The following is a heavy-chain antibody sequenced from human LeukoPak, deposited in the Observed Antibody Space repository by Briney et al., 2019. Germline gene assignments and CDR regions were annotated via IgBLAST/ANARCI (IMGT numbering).Heavy chain of an antibody. CDR3: ARVRDTAMVTGAFDI. D-gene: IGHD5-18*01. J-gene: IGHJ3*02. CDR2: IIPILGIA. Sequence: SVKVSCKASGGTFSSYAISWVRQAPGQGLEWMGRIIPILGIANYAQKFQGRVTITADKSTSTAYMELSSLRSEDTAMYYCARVRDTAMVTGAFDIWGQGTMVTVSS. V-gene: IGHV1-69*04. CDR1: GGTFSSYA.